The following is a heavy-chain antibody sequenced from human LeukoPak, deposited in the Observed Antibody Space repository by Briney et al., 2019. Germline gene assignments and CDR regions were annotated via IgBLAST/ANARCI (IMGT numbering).Heavy chain of an antibody. CDR1: GFTFSNAW. D-gene: IGHD3-22*01. V-gene: IGHV3-15*01. CDR2: IKSKTDGGTT. Sequence: AGGSLRLSCAASGFTFSNAWMSWVRQAPGKGLEWGGRIKSKTDGGTTDYAAPVKGRFTISRDDSKNTLYLQMNSLNTEDTAVYYCTTVVIVAFDIWGQGTMVTVSS. J-gene: IGHJ3*02. CDR3: TTVVIVAFDI.